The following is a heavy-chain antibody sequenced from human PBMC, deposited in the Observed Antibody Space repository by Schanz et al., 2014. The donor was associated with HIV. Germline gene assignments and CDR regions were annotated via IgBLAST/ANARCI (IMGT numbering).Heavy chain of an antibody. Sequence: QVQLVESGGGLVKPGGSLRLSCAASGFTFSDYYISWIRQAPGKGLEWVSYISGSGDNIYYADSVKGRFTISRDNADNSLFLQIRSLRAEDTAVYYCARGGLGVVAEGNAFDLWGQGTLVTVSS. D-gene: IGHD2-15*01. V-gene: IGHV3-11*04. J-gene: IGHJ3*01. CDR3: ARGGLGVVAEGNAFDL. CDR1: GFTFSDYY. CDR2: ISGSGDNI.